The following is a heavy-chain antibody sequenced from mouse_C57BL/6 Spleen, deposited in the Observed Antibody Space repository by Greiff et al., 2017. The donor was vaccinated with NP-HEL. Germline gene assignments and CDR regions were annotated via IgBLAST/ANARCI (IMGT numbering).Heavy chain of an antibody. V-gene: IGHV1-55*01. Sequence: QVQLKQSGAELVKPGASVKMSCKASGYTFTSYWITWVKQRPGQGLEWIGDIYPGSGSTNYNEKFKSKATLTVDTSSSTAYMQLSSLTSEDSAVYYCARFYYCGSDWYFDVWGTGTTVTVSS. D-gene: IGHD1-1*01. CDR2: IYPGSGST. J-gene: IGHJ1*03. CDR3: ARFYYCGSDWYFDV. CDR1: GYTFTSYW.